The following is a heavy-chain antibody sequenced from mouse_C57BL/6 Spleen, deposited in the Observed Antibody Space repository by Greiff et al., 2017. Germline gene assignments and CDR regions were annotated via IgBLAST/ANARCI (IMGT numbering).Heavy chain of an antibody. J-gene: IGHJ2*01. Sequence: QVQLKQSGAELVKPGASVKMSCKASGYTFTSYWITWVKQRPGQGLEWIGDIYPGSGSTNYNEKFKSKATLTVDTSSSTAYMQLSSLTSEDSAVYYCARSRVYYFDYWGQGTTLTVSS. CDR2: IYPGSGST. V-gene: IGHV1-55*01. CDR3: ARSRVYYFDY. CDR1: GYTFTSYW.